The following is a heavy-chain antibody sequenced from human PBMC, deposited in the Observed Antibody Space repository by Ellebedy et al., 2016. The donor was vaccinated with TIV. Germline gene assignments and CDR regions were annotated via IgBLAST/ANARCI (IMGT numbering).Heavy chain of an antibody. V-gene: IGHV4-59*01. D-gene: IGHD1-14*01. J-gene: IGHJ4*02. CDR3: AKEWDRTLHN. CDR1: GGAINNYY. CDR2: IYYSGIT. Sequence: MPSETLSLTCTVSGGAINNYYWSRIRQPPGKGLEWIGYIYYSGITNYNPSLQSRVTMSVDTSKNQFSLRLSSVTAADTAVYYCAKEWDRTLHNWGRGILVTVSS.